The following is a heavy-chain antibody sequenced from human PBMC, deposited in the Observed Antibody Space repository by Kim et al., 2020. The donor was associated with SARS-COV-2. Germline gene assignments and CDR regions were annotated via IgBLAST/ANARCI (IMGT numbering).Heavy chain of an antibody. CDR1: GYTFTSYD. Sequence: ASVKVSCKASGYTFTSYDINWVRQATGQGLEWMGWMNPNSGNTGYAQKFQGRVTMTRNTSISTAYMELSSLRSEDTAVYYCARGHTITTIFGVALNPNWFDPWGQGTLVTVSS. D-gene: IGHD3-3*01. CDR2: MNPNSGNT. J-gene: IGHJ5*02. V-gene: IGHV1-8*01. CDR3: ARGHTITTIFGVALNPNWFDP.